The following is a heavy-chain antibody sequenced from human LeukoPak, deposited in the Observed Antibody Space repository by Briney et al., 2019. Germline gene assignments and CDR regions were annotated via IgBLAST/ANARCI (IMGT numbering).Heavy chain of an antibody. V-gene: IGHV1-2*02. D-gene: IGHD3-10*01. CDR3: ARERREFFDY. CDR1: GYTFTDYY. Sequence: ASVKVSCEASGYTFTDYYVHWVRQAPGQGLEWRGWINPNSGGTKYAQNFQGRVTMTRDTSISTAYMELSRLRSDDTAVYYCARERREFFDYWGQGTLVTVSS. CDR2: INPNSGGT. J-gene: IGHJ4*02.